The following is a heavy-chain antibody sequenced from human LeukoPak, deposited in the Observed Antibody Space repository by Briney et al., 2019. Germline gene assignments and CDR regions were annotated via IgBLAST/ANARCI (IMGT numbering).Heavy chain of an antibody. CDR1: GFTFSSYA. J-gene: IGHJ6*03. Sequence: GGSLRLSCTASGFTFSSYALSWVRQAPGKGLEWVSSISESGDTPYYADSVKGLFTISRDNSNNTPYLQMNSLRAEDTAVYYCAKDLYCSSTSCYMDVWGKGTTVTVSS. V-gene: IGHV3-23*01. CDR3: AKDLYCSSTSCYMDV. D-gene: IGHD2-2*01. CDR2: ISESGDTP.